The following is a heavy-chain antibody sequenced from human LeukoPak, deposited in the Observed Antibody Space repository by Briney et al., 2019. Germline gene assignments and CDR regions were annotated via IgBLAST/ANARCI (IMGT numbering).Heavy chain of an antibody. CDR3: ARDVAVVRGVTYYFDY. CDR2: IKSDGSST. D-gene: IGHD3-10*01. Sequence: GGSLRLSCAASGFTFSSYWMHWVRQAPGKGLVWVSRIKSDGSSTRYADSVKGRFTISRDNAKNTLYLQMNSLRAEDTAVYYCARDVAVVRGVTYYFDYWGQGTLVTVSS. CDR1: GFTFSSYW. J-gene: IGHJ4*02. V-gene: IGHV3-74*01.